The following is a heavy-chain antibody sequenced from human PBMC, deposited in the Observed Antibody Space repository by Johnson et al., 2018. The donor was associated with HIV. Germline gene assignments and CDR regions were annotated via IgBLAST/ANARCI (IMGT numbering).Heavy chain of an antibody. CDR1: GFTFISYA. D-gene: IGHD5-24*01. J-gene: IGHJ3*02. CDR3: ARDGPGDGNAMGGSGAFDI. Sequence: HVQLVESGGGVVQPGRSLRLSCAASGFTFISYAMHWVRQAPGKGLEWVAVISYDGSNKYYADSLEGRFTISRDKSKNPVYLQMNSLRVEDTAVYYCARDGPGDGNAMGGSGAFDIWGQGTMVTVSS. CDR2: ISYDGSNK. V-gene: IGHV3-30-3*01.